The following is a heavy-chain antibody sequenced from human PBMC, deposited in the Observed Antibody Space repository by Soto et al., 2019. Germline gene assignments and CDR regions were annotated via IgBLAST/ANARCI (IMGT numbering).Heavy chain of an antibody. V-gene: IGHV4-31*03. CDR2: IYYSGST. CDR1: GGSISSGGSY. J-gene: IGHJ4*02. D-gene: IGHD2-2*01. Sequence: QVQLQESGPGLVKPSQTLSLTCTVSGGSISSGGSYWSWIRQHPGKGLEWIGYIYYSGSTYYNPSLQKRVTISVDTSKNQFSLKLSSVTAADTAVYYWARARRTVVPAALDYWGQGTLVTVSS. CDR3: ARARRTVVPAALDY.